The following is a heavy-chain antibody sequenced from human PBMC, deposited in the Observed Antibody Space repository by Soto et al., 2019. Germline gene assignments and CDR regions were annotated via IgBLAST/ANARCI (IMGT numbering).Heavy chain of an antibody. J-gene: IGHJ3*02. D-gene: IGHD2-15*01. V-gene: IGHV4-31*03. CDR2: IYYSGST. CDR3: ARAPLGFVVAAPPEAFDI. CDR1: GGSISSGGYY. Sequence: PSETLSLTCTVSGGSISSGGYYWSWIRQHPGKGLEWIGYIYYSGSTYYNPSLKSRVTISVDTSKNQFSLKLSSVTAADTAVYYCARAPLGFVVAAPPEAFDIWGQGTMVTVSS.